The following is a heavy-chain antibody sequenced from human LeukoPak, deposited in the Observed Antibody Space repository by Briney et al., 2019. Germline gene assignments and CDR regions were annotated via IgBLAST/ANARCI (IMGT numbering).Heavy chain of an antibody. J-gene: IGHJ4*02. CDR2: IFYSGST. CDR1: GASNSSSTCY. CDR3: ARGRGRSSSYYFDY. D-gene: IGHD6-6*01. Sequence: SETLSLTCSVSGASNSSSTCYWDWIRQPPGKGLEWMGSIFYSGSTNYRSSLWSRITISIDTSKNQFSLKLNSVTAADTAVYYCARGRGRSSSYYFDYWGQGTLVTVSS. V-gene: IGHV4-39*01.